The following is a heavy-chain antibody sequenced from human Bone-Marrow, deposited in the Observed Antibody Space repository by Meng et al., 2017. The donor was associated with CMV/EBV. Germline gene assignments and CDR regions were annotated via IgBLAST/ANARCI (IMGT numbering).Heavy chain of an antibody. D-gene: IGHD2-21*01. J-gene: IGHJ5*02. CDR3: ARQYDRVVVIANWFDP. CDR2: IYYSGST. V-gene: IGHV4-39*07. CDR1: GGSISSSSYY. Sequence: SETLSLTCTVSGGSISSSSYYWGWIRQPPGKGLEWIGSIYYSGSTYYNPSLKSRVTISVDTSKNQFSLKLSSVTAADTAVYYCARQYDRVVVIANWFDPWGQGTLVTVSS.